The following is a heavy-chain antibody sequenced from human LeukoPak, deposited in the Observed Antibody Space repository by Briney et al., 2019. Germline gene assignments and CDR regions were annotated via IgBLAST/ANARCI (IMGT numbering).Heavy chain of an antibody. D-gene: IGHD4-11*01. CDR1: GYSFTSYG. CDR2: ISAYNGNT. CDR3: PRAPKYWYSDYGLRASYYYGMDV. V-gene: IGHV1-18*01. Sequence: ASGKVSCKASGYSFTSYGISWVRQAPGQGLEWMGWISAYNGNTNNTKKPQGRATITTDTSTSTAYMELRSLRSDDTAVYYCPRAPKYWYSDYGLRASYYYGMDVWGQGTTVTVSS. J-gene: IGHJ6*02.